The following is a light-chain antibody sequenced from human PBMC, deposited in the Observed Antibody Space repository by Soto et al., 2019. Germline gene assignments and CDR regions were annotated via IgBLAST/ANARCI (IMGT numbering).Light chain of an antibody. CDR2: GAS. CDR3: QHLNSFPIP. V-gene: IGKV1-9*01. CDR1: QGISSF. J-gene: IGKJ3*01. Sequence: IQLTQSPSSLSASVGDRVTITCRASQGISSFLAWYQQKPGKAPKLLIYGASTLQSGVPSRFSGSGSGTDFTLTIVSLQPTDCATYYCQHLNSFPIPFGPGTKVDIK.